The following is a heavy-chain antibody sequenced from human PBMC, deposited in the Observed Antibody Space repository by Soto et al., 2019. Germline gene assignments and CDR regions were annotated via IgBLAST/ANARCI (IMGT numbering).Heavy chain of an antibody. CDR2: IYRTWIH. CDR3: ASRDPGTTVNY. CDR1: GGSFTSNYW. J-gene: IGHJ4*02. Sequence: SETLYLTCAVSGGSFTSNYWWTGLRQPHGKGLNRIGEIYRTWIHNHTTSLKSRLTISVDKADNHFSIEVASLTAADTAVYYCASRDPGTTVNYSGQGTLVTVSS. D-gene: IGHD1-7*01. V-gene: IGHV4-4*02.